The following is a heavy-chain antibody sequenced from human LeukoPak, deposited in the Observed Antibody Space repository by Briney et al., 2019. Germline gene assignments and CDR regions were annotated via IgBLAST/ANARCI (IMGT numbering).Heavy chain of an antibody. Sequence: GSLRLSCAASGFTFSSYWMSWARQAPGKGLEWVANIKQDGSEKYYVDSVKGRFTISRDSAKNSLYLQMNSLRAEDTAVYYCAREGDYYCSGGSCYDYWGQGTLVTVSS. J-gene: IGHJ4*02. CDR2: IKQDGSEK. D-gene: IGHD2-15*01. V-gene: IGHV3-7*01. CDR1: GFTFSSYW. CDR3: AREGDYYCSGGSCYDY.